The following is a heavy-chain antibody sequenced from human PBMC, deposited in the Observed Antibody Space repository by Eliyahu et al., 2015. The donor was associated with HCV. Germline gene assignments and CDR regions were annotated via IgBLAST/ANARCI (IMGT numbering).Heavy chain of an antibody. V-gene: IGHV3-23*01. J-gene: IGHJ4*02. CDR1: GFTFSSYA. CDR2: MDGRGGAT. Sequence: EVQLLDSGGGLVQPGGSLILSCATSGFTFSSYALGWVRQAPGKGLEWVSGMDGRGGATYYADSVKGRFSISRDNSKSTVYLQMNSLRAEDTAMYYCAKGGAAASSLLLGGYYFNFWGQGTLVTVSA. D-gene: IGHD6-13*01. CDR3: AKGGAAASSLLLGGYYFNF.